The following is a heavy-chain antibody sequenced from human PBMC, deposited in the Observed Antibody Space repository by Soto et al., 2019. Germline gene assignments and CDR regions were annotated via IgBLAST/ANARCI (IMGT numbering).Heavy chain of an antibody. J-gene: IGHJ5*02. CDR3: ARVLPPFDP. V-gene: IGHV1-18*01. CDR1: GYTFTNYG. Sequence: QVQLVQSGAEVKKPGASVKVSCKASGYTFTNYGISWVRQAPGQGLEWMGWINAHNGNTNSAQKLQGRVTMTTDTSTSTADMELRSLRPDDTAVYYCARVLPPFDPWGQGTLVTVSS. CDR2: INAHNGNT.